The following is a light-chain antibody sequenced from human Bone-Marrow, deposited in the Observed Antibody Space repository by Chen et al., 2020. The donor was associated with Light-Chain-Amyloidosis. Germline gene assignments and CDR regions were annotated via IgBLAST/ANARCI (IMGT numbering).Light chain of an antibody. V-gene: IGKV3-15*01. J-gene: IGKJ1*01. Sequence: EIVMTQSPATLSVSPGERATLSCRASQSVSSNLACYQQKPGQAPRLLIYGASNRATGIPARFSGSGSGTDFTLTISSIEAEDFAVYSCQQYNQWPKTFGRGTKVEI. CDR1: QSVSSN. CDR2: GAS. CDR3: QQYNQWPKT.